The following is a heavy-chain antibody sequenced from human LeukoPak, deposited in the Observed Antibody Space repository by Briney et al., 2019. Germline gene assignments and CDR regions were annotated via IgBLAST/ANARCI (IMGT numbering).Heavy chain of an antibody. CDR3: ARGGCRSTSCYLVPSNWFDP. CDR1: GGSISSGGYY. D-gene: IGHD2-2*01. CDR2: IYYSGST. J-gene: IGHJ5*02. Sequence: SQTLSLTCTVSGGSISSGGYYWSWIRQHPGKGLEWIGYIYYSGSTYYNPSLKSRVTISVDTSKNQFSLKLSSVTAADTAVYYCARGGCRSTSCYLVPSNWFDPWGQGTLVTVSS. V-gene: IGHV4-31*03.